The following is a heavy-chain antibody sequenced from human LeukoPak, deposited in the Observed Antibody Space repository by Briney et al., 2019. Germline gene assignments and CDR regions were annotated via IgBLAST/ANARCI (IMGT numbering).Heavy chain of an antibody. J-gene: IGHJ4*02. CDR2: ISWNSGSI. V-gene: IGHV3-9*01. D-gene: IGHD6-19*01. Sequence: GRSLRLSCAGSGFIFNNYAMHWVRQPPGKGLEWVSGISWNSGSIDYADSVKGRFTISRDNAKNSLYLQMNSLRVEDTAFYYCAKDSRRHYTSGPNPDSLHWGQGALVTVSS. CDR1: GFIFNNYA. CDR3: AKDSRRHYTSGPNPDSLH.